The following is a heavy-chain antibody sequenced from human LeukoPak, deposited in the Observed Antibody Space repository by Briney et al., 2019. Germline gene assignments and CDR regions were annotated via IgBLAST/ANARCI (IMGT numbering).Heavy chain of an antibody. CDR3: ARVDRYDFYFDY. CDR2: ISYSGNT. D-gene: IGHD5-12*01. J-gene: IGHJ4*02. V-gene: IGHV4-30-4*07. Sequence: SETLSLTCTVSGYSISSGGYSWSWIRQPPGKGLEWIGYISYSGNTYYNPSLKSRLTISVDTSKNQFSLKLSSVTAADTAVYYCARVDRYDFYFDYWGQGTLVTVSS. CDR1: GYSISSGGYS.